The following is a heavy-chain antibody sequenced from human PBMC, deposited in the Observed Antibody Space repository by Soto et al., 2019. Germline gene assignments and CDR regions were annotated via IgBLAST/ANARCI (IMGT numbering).Heavy chain of an antibody. Sequence: EVQLVESGGGLVQPGGSLRLSCAASGFTFSSYWMSWVRQAPGKGLEWVANIKQDGSEKYYVDSVKGRFTISRDNAKNSLYLQMNSLRAEDTAVYYCAREAGVLMVYAHTDYWGQGTLVTVSS. CDR3: AREAGVLMVYAHTDY. J-gene: IGHJ4*02. CDR1: GFTFSSYW. D-gene: IGHD2-8*01. CDR2: IKQDGSEK. V-gene: IGHV3-7*01.